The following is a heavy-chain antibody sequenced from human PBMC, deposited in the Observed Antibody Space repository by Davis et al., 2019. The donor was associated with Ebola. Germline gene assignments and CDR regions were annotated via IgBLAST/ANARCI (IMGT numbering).Heavy chain of an antibody. J-gene: IGHJ6*02. V-gene: IGHV1-3*01. CDR1: GYTFANYA. Sequence: AASVKVSCKASGYTFANYALHWVRQAPGQRLEWMGWIDAGNGNTRYSQQFQGRVSITRDTSASTGYMELSSLRSEDTAVYYCADDFWRVWGQGTTVTVSS. CDR2: IDAGNGNT. CDR3: ADDFWRV. D-gene: IGHD3-3*01.